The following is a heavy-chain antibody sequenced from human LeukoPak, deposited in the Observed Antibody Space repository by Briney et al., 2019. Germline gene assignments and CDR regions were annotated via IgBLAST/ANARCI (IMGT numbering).Heavy chain of an antibody. CDR1: GYTFTSYD. Sequence: ASVKVSCKASGYTFTSYDINWVRQATGQGLEWMGWMNPNSGNTGYAQKFQGRVTITRNTSISTAYMELSSLRSEDTAVYYCARGGPSIAVASTGYYYMDVWGKGTTVTVSS. CDR2: MNPNSGNT. V-gene: IGHV1-8*03. D-gene: IGHD6-19*01. J-gene: IGHJ6*03. CDR3: ARGGPSIAVASTGYYYMDV.